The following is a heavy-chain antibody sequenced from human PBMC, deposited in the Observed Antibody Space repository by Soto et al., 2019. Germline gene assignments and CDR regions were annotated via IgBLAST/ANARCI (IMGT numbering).Heavy chain of an antibody. CDR1: GFTFSSYS. Sequence: GGSLRLSCAASGFTFSSYSMNWVRQAPGKGLEWVSYISSSSTIYYADSVKGRFTISRDNAKNSLYLQMNSLRDEDTAVYYCARDQRPNGGISLGYSYFDYWGQGTLVTVSS. J-gene: IGHJ4*02. V-gene: IGHV3-48*02. CDR3: ARDQRPNGGISLGYSYFDY. CDR2: ISSSSTI. D-gene: IGHD2-15*01.